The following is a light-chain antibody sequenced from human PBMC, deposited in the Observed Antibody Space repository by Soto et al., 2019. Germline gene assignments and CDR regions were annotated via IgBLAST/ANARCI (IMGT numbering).Light chain of an antibody. CDR3: KQYNNWPMT. CDR1: QSVSSN. J-gene: IGKJ1*01. Sequence: EIVMTQSPATLSVSPGERATLSCRASQSVSSNLAWYPQKPGQAPSLLIYGAYTRATGIQARFSGSGSGTEFTLTIRSLQSEDFAVYYCKQYNNWPMTFGQGTKVDIK. V-gene: IGKV3-15*01. CDR2: GAY.